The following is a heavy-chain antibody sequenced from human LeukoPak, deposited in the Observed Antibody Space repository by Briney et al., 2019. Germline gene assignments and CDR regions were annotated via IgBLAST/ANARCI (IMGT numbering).Heavy chain of an antibody. CDR3: ARLWRSFGELAGVYGY. V-gene: IGHV7-4-1*02. CDR1: GYRFTSYW. Sequence: GESLKISCKGSGYRFTSYWIGWVRQAPGQGPEWMGWINTNTGNPTYAQGFTGRFVFSLDTSVSTSYLQISSLKAEDTAVYYCARLWRSFGELAGVYGYWGQGTLVTVSS. D-gene: IGHD3-10*01. J-gene: IGHJ4*02. CDR2: INTNTGNP.